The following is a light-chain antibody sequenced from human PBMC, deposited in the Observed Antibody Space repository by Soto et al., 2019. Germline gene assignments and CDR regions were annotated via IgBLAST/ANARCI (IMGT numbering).Light chain of an antibody. CDR3: SLYASTNTFM. CDR1: SSDIGRYNL. J-gene: IGLJ3*02. CDR2: EAT. V-gene: IGLV2-23*02. Sequence: QSALTQPASVSGSPGQSITISCTGTSSDIGRYNLVSWYQQHPGKPPKLMIYEATKRPSGVSNRFSGSKSGNTASLTISGLQAEGEADYYCSLYASTNTFMFGGGTKLTVL.